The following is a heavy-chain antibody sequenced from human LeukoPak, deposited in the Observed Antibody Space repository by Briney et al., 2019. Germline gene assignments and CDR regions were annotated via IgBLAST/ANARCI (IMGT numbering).Heavy chain of an antibody. Sequence: SETLSLTCTVSGGSISSGDNYWSWIRQPPGKGLEWIGSIYYSGSPYYSPSLKSRGTISVDTSKNQFSLKLSSVTAADTAIYYCARVSSGSGTNWGQGTLVTVSS. CDR1: GGSISSGDNY. CDR3: ARVSSGSGTN. J-gene: IGHJ4*02. D-gene: IGHD3-10*01. V-gene: IGHV4-30-4*01. CDR2: IYYSGSP.